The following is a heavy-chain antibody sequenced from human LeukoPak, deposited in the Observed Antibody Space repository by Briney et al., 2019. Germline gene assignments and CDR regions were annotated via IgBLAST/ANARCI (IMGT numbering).Heavy chain of an antibody. V-gene: IGHV3-48*01. J-gene: IGHJ4*02. CDR1: GFTFSSYS. Sequence: GGSLRLSCAASGFTFSSYSMNWVRQAPGKGLEWISYISSTSGTIYYADSGKGRFTISRDNAKNSLYLQMNSLRAEDTAVYYCAREGAVAGFPNPDFDYWGQGTLVTVSS. CDR2: ISSTSGTI. D-gene: IGHD6-19*01. CDR3: AREGAVAGFPNPDFDY.